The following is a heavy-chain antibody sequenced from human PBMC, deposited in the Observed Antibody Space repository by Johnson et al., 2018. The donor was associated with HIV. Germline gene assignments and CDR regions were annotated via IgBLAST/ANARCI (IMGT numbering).Heavy chain of an antibody. J-gene: IGHJ3*02. CDR1: GFTVSSNE. V-gene: IGHV3-38-3*01. D-gene: IGHD3-9*01. CDR3: ARRPNHDILTGKGGAFDI. Sequence: EVQLVESRGVLVQPGGSLRLSCAASGFTVSSNEMSWVRQAPGKGLEWVSSISGGSTYYADSRKGRFTISRDNSKNTLHLQMNSLRAEDTAVYYCARRPNHDILTGKGGAFDIWGQGTMVTVSS. CDR2: ISGGST.